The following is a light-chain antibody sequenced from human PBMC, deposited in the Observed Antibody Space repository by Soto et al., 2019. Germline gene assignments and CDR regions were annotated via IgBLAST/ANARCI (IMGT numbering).Light chain of an antibody. CDR3: QSYDSSLSGYV. V-gene: IGLV1-40*01. Sequence: QSGLTQRPSVSGAPGQSVTISCTGSSSNIGAGYDVHWYQQLPGTAPKLLIYGNSNRPSGVPDRFSGSKSGTSASLAITGLQAEDEADYYCQSYDSSLSGYVFGTGTKVTVL. J-gene: IGLJ1*01. CDR1: SSNIGAGYD. CDR2: GNS.